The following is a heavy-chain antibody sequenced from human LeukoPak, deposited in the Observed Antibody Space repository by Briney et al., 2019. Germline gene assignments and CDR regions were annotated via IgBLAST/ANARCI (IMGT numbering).Heavy chain of an antibody. CDR3: EKGMIVVVPAAPFDY. CDR1: GFTFDDYA. V-gene: IGHV3-43D*04. Sequence: GGSLRLSCAASGFTFDDYAMHWVRQAPGKGLEWVSLISWDGGSTYYADSVKGRFTISRDNSKNSLYLQMNSLRAEDTALYYCEKGMIVVVPAAPFDYWGQGTLVTVSS. CDR2: ISWDGGST. J-gene: IGHJ4*02. D-gene: IGHD2-2*01.